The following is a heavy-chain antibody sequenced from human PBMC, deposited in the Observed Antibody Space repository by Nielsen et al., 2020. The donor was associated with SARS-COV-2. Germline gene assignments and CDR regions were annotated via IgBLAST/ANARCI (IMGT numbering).Heavy chain of an antibody. D-gene: IGHD2-2*01. CDR2: INQDGSEK. CDR3: VRSVVVAAPMSGEEHYYYGMDV. V-gene: IGHV3-7*01. CDR1: EITFRSYW. Sequence: GESLKISCVVSEITFRSYWMSWVRQAPGKGLEWVANINQDGSEKDYVDSVKGRFTISRDNAKNSLYLQMNSLRAEDTAVYYCVRSVVVAAPMSGEEHYYYGMDVWGQGTTVTVSS. J-gene: IGHJ6*02.